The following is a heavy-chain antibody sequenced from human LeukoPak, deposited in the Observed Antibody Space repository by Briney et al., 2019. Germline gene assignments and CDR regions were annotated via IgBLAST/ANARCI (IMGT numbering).Heavy chain of an antibody. J-gene: IGHJ6*03. CDR1: GFTVSSNY. D-gene: IGHD3-3*01. CDR3: ARDRGSPSQSGYYYYMDV. Sequence: GESLKISCAASGFTVSSNYMSWVRQAPGKGLEWVSVIYSGGSTYYADSVKGRFTISRDNSKNTLYLQMNSLRAEDTAVYYCARDRGSPSQSGYYYYMDVWGKGTTVTVSS. V-gene: IGHV3-53*01. CDR2: IYSGGST.